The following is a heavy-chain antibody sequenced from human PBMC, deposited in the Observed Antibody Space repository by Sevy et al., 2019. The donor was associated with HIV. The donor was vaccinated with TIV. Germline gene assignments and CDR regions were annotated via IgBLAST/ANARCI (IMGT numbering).Heavy chain of an antibody. J-gene: IGHJ4*02. Sequence: SETPLTCTVSGGSISSYYWNWIRQSPGKGLEWIGYIYHSGSTNYNPSLTSRVTISVDTSKNQFSLKLSSVTAADTAVYYCARDRTRGGFDSWGQGTLVTVSS. D-gene: IGHD2-15*01. CDR2: IYHSGST. CDR1: GGSISSYY. V-gene: IGHV4-59*01. CDR3: ARDRTRGGFDS.